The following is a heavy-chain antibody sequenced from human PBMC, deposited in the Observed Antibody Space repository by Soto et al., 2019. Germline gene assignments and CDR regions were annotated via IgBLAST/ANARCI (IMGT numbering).Heavy chain of an antibody. Sequence: SVKVSCKASGGTFSSYAISWVRQAPGQGLEWMGGIIPIFGTADYAQKFQGRVTITADESTSTAYMELSSLRSEDTAVYYCATGSIVGATGPSYYYYGMDVWGQGTTVTVSS. D-gene: IGHD1-26*01. CDR1: GGTFSSYA. V-gene: IGHV1-69*13. CDR3: ATGSIVGATGPSYYYYGMDV. J-gene: IGHJ6*02. CDR2: IIPIFGTA.